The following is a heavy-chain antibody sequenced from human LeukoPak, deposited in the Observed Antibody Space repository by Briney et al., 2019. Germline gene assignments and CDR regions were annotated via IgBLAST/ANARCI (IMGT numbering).Heavy chain of an antibody. J-gene: IGHJ3*01. CDR3: ARRGLVAGIYDLVYGFDL. Sequence: ASVTVSCKAAGYSFTTFHMNWVRQAPGRGPEGMGWVNPDNGNTGLAQKFQGRVTITQNSSVTTVYMELSSLTSEDTAVYYCARRGLVAGIYDLVYGFDLWGQGTMVTVSS. CDR1: GYSFTTFH. CDR2: VNPDNGNT. D-gene: IGHD3/OR15-3a*01. V-gene: IGHV1-8*03.